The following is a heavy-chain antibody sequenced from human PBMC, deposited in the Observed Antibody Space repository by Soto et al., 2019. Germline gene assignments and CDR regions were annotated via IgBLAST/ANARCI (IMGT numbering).Heavy chain of an antibody. Sequence: QVQLQESGPGLVKPSGTLSLTCAVSCGSISSSYWWSWVRQPPGKGLEWIGEISHSGNTNYNPSLKSRVTISVDKSKNQFSLNVTSVTAADTAVYFCARGSVVPVYIVDVVHWAQGTRVTVPS. CDR3: ARGSVVPVYIVDVVH. CDR2: ISHSGNT. J-gene: IGHJ4*02. V-gene: IGHV4-4*02. D-gene: IGHD2-21*01. CDR1: CGSISSSYW.